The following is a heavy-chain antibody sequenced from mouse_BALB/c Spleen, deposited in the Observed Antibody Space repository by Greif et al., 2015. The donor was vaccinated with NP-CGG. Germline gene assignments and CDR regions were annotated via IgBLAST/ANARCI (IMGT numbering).Heavy chain of an antibody. CDR1: GYTFTSYY. Sequence: VKLMESGAELVKPGASVKLSCKASGYTFTSYYMYWVKQRPGQGLEWIGEINPSNGGTNFNEKFKSKATLTVDKSSFTAYMQLSSLTSEDSAVYYCTRGGNYAMDYWGQGTSVTVSS. V-gene: IGHV1S81*02. J-gene: IGHJ4*01. CDR2: INPSNGGT. CDR3: TRGGNYAMDY.